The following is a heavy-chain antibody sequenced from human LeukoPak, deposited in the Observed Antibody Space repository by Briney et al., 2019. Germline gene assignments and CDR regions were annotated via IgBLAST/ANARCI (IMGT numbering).Heavy chain of an antibody. J-gene: IGHJ6*02. CDR1: GYTFTSYD. D-gene: IGHD3-10*01. CDR2: MNPNSGNT. V-gene: IGHV1-8*01. Sequence: ASVKVSCKASGYTFTSYDINWVRQATGQGLEWMGWMNPNSGNTGYAQKFQGRVTMTRNTSISTAYMELSSLRSEDTAVYYCARDRGTMHYYYYGMDVWGQGTTVTVSS. CDR3: ARDRGTMHYYYYGMDV.